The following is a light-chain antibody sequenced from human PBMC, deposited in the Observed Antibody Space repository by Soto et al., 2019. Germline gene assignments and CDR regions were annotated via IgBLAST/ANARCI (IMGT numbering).Light chain of an antibody. CDR1: QGVRSY. Sequence: DIGLTQSPASLSLSIGDRVTITCRASQGVRSYLNWVQQKPGKAPKLLIYDASTWQTGVPSRFSGSGSGTEFSPPTSSLLHAEFATFYCRQRYSTRPSTFGQVTKVDIK. CDR2: DAS. J-gene: IGKJ1*01. CDR3: RQRYSTRPST. V-gene: IGKV1-39*01.